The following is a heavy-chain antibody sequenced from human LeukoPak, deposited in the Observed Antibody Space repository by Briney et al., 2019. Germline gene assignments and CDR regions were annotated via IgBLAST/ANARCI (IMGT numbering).Heavy chain of an antibody. J-gene: IGHJ5*02. CDR3: ARGNPVTIFGVVIIPSWFDP. CDR2: INHSGST. Sequence: PSETLSLTCAVYGGPFSGYYWSWIRQPPGKGLEWIGEINHSGSTNYNPSLKSRVTISVDTSKNQFSLKLSSVTAADTAVYYCARGNPVTIFGVVIIPSWFDPWGQGTLVTVSS. CDR1: GGPFSGYY. D-gene: IGHD3-3*01. V-gene: IGHV4-34*01.